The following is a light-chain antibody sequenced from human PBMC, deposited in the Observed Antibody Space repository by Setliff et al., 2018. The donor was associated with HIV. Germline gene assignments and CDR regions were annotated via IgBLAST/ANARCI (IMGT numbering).Light chain of an antibody. CDR1: SSDVGGYYS. CDR2: DVI. Sequence: QSALTQPASVSGSPGQSITISCTGISSDVGGYYSVSWYQQHPGKAPKLIIYDVINRPSGVSNRFSCSRSGNTASLTISGLQVEDEADYYCSSYTTSSTLYVFGPGTKVTVL. CDR3: SSYTTSSTLYV. V-gene: IGLV2-14*03. J-gene: IGLJ1*01.